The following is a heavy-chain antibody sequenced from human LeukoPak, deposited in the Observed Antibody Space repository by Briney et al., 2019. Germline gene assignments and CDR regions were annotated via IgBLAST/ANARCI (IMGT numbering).Heavy chain of an antibody. CDR3: AKISVGPLSRPTHVYLYYGMDV. J-gene: IGHJ6*02. CDR1: GFIFGNYA. CDR2: ISGTGGST. D-gene: IGHD3-10*01. Sequence: GGSLRLSCAASGFIFGNYAMNWVRQAPAKGLEWVATISGTGGSTYYADSVKGRFTVSRDRSKNTVYLQINSLRAEDTAVYYCAKISVGPLSRPTHVYLYYGMDVWGQGTTVTVSS. V-gene: IGHV3-23*01.